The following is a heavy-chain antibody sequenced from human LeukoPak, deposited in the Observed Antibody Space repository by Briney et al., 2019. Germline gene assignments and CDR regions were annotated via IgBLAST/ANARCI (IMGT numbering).Heavy chain of an antibody. J-gene: IGHJ4*02. CDR3: YYYLDY. CDR2: INGNGAST. V-gene: IGHV3-23*01. CDR1: GFTFDTHA. Sequence: PGGSLRLSCAASGFTFDTHAMSSVRQGPGEGREWVSGINGNGASTYYSDSVKGRFTISRDNSKNTLYLQMSTLYYCAKDQGYSYYYLDYWGQGTLVTVSS. D-gene: IGHD5-18*01.